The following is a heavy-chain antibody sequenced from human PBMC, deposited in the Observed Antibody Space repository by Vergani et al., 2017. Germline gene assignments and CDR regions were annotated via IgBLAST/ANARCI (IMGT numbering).Heavy chain of an antibody. D-gene: IGHD2-15*01. J-gene: IGHJ2*01. V-gene: IGHV3-15*01. CDR3: TTEGCSGGSCYSYWYFDL. Sequence: EVQLVESGGGLVQPGGSLRLSCAASGFTFSNAWMSWVRQAPGKGLEWVGRIKSKTDGGTTDYAAPVKGRFTISRDDSKNTLYLQMNSLKTEDTAVYYCTTEGCSGGSCYSYWYFDLWGRGTLVTVSS. CDR2: IKSKTDGGTT. CDR1: GFTFSNAW.